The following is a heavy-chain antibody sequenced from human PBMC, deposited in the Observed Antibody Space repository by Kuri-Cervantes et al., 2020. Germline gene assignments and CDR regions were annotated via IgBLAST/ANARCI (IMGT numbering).Heavy chain of an antibody. D-gene: IGHD3-10*01. CDR3: ARIPAIGVRGVITLYYYGMDV. V-gene: IGHV4-59*01. J-gene: IGHJ6*02. Sequence: GSLRLSCTVSGGSISSYYWSWIRQPPGKGLEWIGYIYYSGSTNYNPSLKSRVTISVDTSKNQFSLKLSSVTAADTAVYYCARIPAIGVRGVITLYYYGMDVWGQGTTVTVSS. CDR2: IYYSGST. CDR1: GGSISSYY.